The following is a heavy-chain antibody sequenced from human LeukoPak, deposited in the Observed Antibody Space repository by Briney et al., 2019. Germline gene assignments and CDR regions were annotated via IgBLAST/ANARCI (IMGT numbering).Heavy chain of an antibody. D-gene: IGHD2-21*01. V-gene: IGHV3-23*01. J-gene: IGHJ4*02. CDR2: ISNSDGST. CDR1: GFTFSSYA. CDR3: ARGALIPDF. Sequence: PGGSLRLSCAASGFTFSSYAMTWVRQAPGKGLAWVSSISNSDGSTYYADSVKGRFTISRDNSKNTVYLHMDSLRVEDTAIYYCARGALIPDFRGQGTLVTVSS.